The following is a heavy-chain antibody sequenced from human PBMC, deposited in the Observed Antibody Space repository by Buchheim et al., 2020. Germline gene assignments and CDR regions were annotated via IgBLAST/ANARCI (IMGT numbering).Heavy chain of an antibody. V-gene: IGHV4-34*01. CDR1: GGSFSTYY. J-gene: IGHJ4*02. Sequence: QEQLQQWGAGLLKPSETLSLTCAVYGGSFSTYYWSRIRQPPGKGLEWIGEINHSGSTNYNPSLKSRVTISVDTSKNQFSLKLNSVTAADTAVYYCATRSQWGQGTL. CDR2: INHSGST. CDR3: ATRSQ. D-gene: IGHD2-15*01.